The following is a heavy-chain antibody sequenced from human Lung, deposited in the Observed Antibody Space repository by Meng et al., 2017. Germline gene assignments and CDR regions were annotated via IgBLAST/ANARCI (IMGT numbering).Heavy chain of an antibody. V-gene: IGHV4-34*01. CDR1: GGSFSDYY. CDR2: INHSGST. CDR3: ARGPTTMAHDFDY. Sequence: QVHLQQWGAGLLKPSATLSLTGVVSGGSFSDYYWSWIRQPPGKGLEWIGEINHSGSTNYNPSLESRATISVDRSQNNLSLKLSSVTAADSAVYYCARGPTTMAHDFDYWGQGTLVTVSS. D-gene: IGHD4-11*01. J-gene: IGHJ4*02.